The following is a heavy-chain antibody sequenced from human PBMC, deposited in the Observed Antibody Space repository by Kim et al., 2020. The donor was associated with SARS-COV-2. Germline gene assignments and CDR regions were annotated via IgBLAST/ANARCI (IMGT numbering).Heavy chain of an antibody. D-gene: IGHD2-21*02. CDR3: ARGDWGDSGGGY. CDR2: INQDESKK. V-gene: IGHV3-7*01. Sequence: GGSLRLSCAASGLSFSRCWMSWVRQAPGKGLECVAHINQDESKKYYVDSVKGRFTISRDNANNSLYLQMNSLRVEDTAVYYCARGDWGDSGGGYWGQGTLLTVS. CDR1: GLSFSRCW. J-gene: IGHJ4*02.